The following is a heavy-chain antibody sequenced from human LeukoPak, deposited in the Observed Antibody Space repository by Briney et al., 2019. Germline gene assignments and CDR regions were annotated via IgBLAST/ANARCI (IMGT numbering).Heavy chain of an antibody. CDR3: ARGGSSWYFLGY. CDR2: IYSGDST. Sequence: GGSLRLSCAASGFTVSSNYMSWVRQAPGEGREWVSVIYSGDSTYYADFLKGRFTISRDNSKNTLYLQMNSLRAEDTAVYYCARGGSSWYFLGYWGQGTLVTVSS. D-gene: IGHD6-13*01. CDR1: GFTVSSNY. J-gene: IGHJ4*02. V-gene: IGHV3-53*01.